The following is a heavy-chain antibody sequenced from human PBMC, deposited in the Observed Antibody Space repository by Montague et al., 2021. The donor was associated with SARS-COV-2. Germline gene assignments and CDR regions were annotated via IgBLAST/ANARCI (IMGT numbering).Heavy chain of an antibody. Sequence: SETLSLTRSVSGDSIGSSYTYWGWLRQPPGKGLEWIGCVAYSGSTYYNPSLQRRVTISVTTSKSQFSLKLTSVTAADTAVYYCAGSQLYYDLFTGFSESYYFDYWGQGTLATVSS. V-gene: IGHV4-39*01. CDR3: AGSQLYYDLFTGFSESYYFDY. J-gene: IGHJ4*02. CDR1: GDSIGSSYTY. D-gene: IGHD3-9*01. CDR2: VAYSGST.